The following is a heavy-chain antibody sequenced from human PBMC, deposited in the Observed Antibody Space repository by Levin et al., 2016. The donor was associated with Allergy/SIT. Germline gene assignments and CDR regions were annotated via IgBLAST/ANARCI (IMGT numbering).Heavy chain of an antibody. J-gene: IGHJ4*02. V-gene: IGHV5-51*01. CDR2: IYPGDSDT. Sequence: VRQMPGKGLEWMGIIYPGDSDTRYSPSFQGQVTISADKSISTAYLQWSSLKASDTAMYYCARRGLERPHFDYWGQGTLVTVSS. D-gene: IGHD1-1*01. CDR3: ARRGLERPHFDY.